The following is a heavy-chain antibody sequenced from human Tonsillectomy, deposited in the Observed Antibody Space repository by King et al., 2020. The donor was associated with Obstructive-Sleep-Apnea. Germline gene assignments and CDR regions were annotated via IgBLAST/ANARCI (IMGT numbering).Heavy chain of an antibody. D-gene: IGHD2-15*01. J-gene: IGHJ4*02. V-gene: IGHV3-21*01. CDR3: ARVSYGVDPTPFDY. CDR2: ISSSSSDI. Sequence: DVQLVESGGGLVKPGGSLRLSCATSGFTLSSHTMSWVRQAPGRGLEWVSSISSSSSDIHYGDSVRGRFTISRDNAKNSLFLQMNRLRAEETAVYYCARVSYGVDPTPFDYWGQGILVIVSS. CDR1: GFTLSSHT.